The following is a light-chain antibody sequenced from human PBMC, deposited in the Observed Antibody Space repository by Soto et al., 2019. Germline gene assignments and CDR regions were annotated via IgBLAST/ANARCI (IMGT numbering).Light chain of an antibody. CDR1: SSNIGSNT. Sequence: QSVLTQPPSASGTPGQRVSISCSGSSSNIGSNTVSWYQHLPGTAPKLLIYTNNHRPSGVPDRFSGPKSGTSASLAISGLQSDDEAAYYCAAWDDSLDGHVVFGGGTKLTVL. CDR2: TNN. V-gene: IGLV1-44*01. J-gene: IGLJ2*01. CDR3: AAWDDSLDGHVV.